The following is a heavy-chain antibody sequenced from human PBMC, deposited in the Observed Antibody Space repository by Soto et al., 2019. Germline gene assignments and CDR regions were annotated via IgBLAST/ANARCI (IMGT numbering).Heavy chain of an antibody. CDR3: ARSVRYSRRAPTDY. Sequence: GGSLRLSCAASGFTFSSYAMHWVRQAPGKGLEWVAVISYDGSNKYYAESVKGRFTISRDNSKNTLYLQMNSLIAEDTAVYYCARSVRYSRRAPTDYWGQGTLVTVSS. D-gene: IGHD6-13*01. CDR1: GFTFSSYA. J-gene: IGHJ4*02. CDR2: ISYDGSNK. V-gene: IGHV3-30-3*01.